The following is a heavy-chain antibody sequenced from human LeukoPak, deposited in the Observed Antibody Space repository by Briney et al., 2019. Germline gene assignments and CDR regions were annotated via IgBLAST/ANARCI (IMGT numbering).Heavy chain of an antibody. CDR2: IREDGSEK. CDR1: GFTFSDCC. J-gene: IGHJ4*02. Sequence: GGSLRLSCAASGFTFSDCCMSWVRQAPGKGLEWVANIREDGSEKYYVDSVKGRFTISRDNAKNSLYLQMNSLRVEDTAVYYCATDGDYDWNYRSGFGSWGQGTLVTVSS. D-gene: IGHD1-7*01. CDR3: ATDGDYDWNYRSGFGS. V-gene: IGHV3-7*01.